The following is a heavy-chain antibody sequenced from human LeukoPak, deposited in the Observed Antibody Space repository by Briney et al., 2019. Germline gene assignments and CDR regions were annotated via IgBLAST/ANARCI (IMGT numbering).Heavy chain of an antibody. J-gene: IGHJ4*02. CDR1: GFTFSSYA. CDR3: AKDEDIVLLYYFDY. CDR2: ISGSGGST. D-gene: IGHD2-8*01. V-gene: IGHV3-23*01. Sequence: GGSLRLSCAASGFTFSSYAMSWVRQAPGKGLEWISAISGSGGSTYYADSVKGRFTISRDNSKNTLYLQMNSLRAEDTAVYYCAKDEDIVLLYYFDYWGQGTLVTVSS.